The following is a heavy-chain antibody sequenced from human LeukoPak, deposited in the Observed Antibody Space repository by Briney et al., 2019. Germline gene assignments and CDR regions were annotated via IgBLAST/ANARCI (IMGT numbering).Heavy chain of an antibody. J-gene: IGHJ5*02. CDR2: INHSGST. Sequence: SETLSLTCAVYGGSFSGYYWSWIRQPPGKGLEWIGEINHSGSTNYNPSLKSRVTVSVDTSKNQFSLKLSSVTAADTAVYCARARAVTRNWFDPWGQGTLVTVSS. CDR1: GGSFSGYY. V-gene: IGHV4-34*01. D-gene: IGHD4-17*01. CDR3: ARARAVTRNWFDP.